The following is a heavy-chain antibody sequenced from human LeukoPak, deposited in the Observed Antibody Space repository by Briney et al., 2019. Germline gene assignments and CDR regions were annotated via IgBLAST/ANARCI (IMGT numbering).Heavy chain of an antibody. CDR2: INPNSGGT. J-gene: IGHJ6*03. CDR3: ARDPLITMVRGANLAYYMDV. CDR1: GYTFTGYY. Sequence: ASVKVSCKASGYTFTGYYMHWVRQAPGQGLEWMGWINPNSGGTNYAQKFQGRVTMTRDTSISTAYMELSRLRSDDTAVYYCARDPLITMVRGANLAYYMDVWGKGTTVTISS. D-gene: IGHD3-10*01. V-gene: IGHV1-2*02.